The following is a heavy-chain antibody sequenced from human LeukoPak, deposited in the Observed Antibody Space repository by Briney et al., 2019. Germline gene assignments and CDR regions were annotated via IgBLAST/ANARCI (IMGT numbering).Heavy chain of an antibody. CDR3: AKAPRDYYGSGSPEGYFQH. Sequence: GGSLRLSCAASGFTSSSYAMSWVRQAPGKGLEWVSAISGRGGSTYYADSVKGRFTISRDNSKNTLYLQMNSLRDEDTAVYYCAKAPRDYYGSGSPEGYFQHWGQGTLVTVSS. V-gene: IGHV3-23*01. CDR2: ISGRGGST. J-gene: IGHJ1*01. CDR1: GFTSSSYA. D-gene: IGHD3-10*01.